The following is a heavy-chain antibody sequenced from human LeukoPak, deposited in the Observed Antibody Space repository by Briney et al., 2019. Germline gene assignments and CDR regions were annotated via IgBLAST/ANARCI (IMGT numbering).Heavy chain of an antibody. J-gene: IGHJ6*03. CDR3: ARERGDPMGRGVIIKHKYYYYMDV. CDR1: GFTFSSYS. CDR2: ITSSNNYI. Sequence: GGSLRLSCAASGFTFSSYSMNWVRQAPGKGLEWVSSITSSNNYIYYGDSVKGRFTISRDNAKSSLYLQMNSLRAEDTAVYYCARERGDPMGRGVIIKHKYYYYMDVWGKGTTVTVSS. V-gene: IGHV3-21*01. D-gene: IGHD3-10*01.